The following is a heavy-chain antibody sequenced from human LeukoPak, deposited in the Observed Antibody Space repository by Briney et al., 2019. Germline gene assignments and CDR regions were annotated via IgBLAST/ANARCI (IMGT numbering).Heavy chain of an antibody. CDR2: ISAYNGNT. Sequence: GASVKVSCKASGYTFTSYGISWVRQAPGQGLEWMGWISAYNGNTNYAQKLQGRVTMTTDTSTSTAYMELRSLRSDDTAVYYCARNYDILTGSMADYYYYYMDVWGKGTTVTISS. V-gene: IGHV1-18*01. CDR3: ARNYDILTGSMADYYYYYMDV. J-gene: IGHJ6*03. CDR1: GYTFTSYG. D-gene: IGHD3-9*01.